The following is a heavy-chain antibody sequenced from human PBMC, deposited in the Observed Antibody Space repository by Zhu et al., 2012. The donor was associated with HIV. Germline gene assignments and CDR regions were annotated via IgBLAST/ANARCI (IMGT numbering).Heavy chain of an antibody. V-gene: IGHV4-34*01. CDR3: ARQLFLGGFITYNYDVFDV. J-gene: IGHJ3*01. CDR2: VNRSGRT. D-gene: IGHD3-10*01. Sequence: QVQLQQWGTGLLKPSETLSLTCGVDGESFSNHWWNWVRQSPGQGLEWIGEVNRSGRTRYNPSFQSRVTISVDTSKSQFSLKLNSVTAADTAIYYCARQLFLGGFITYNYDVFDVWSQGTLITVSS. CDR1: GESFSNHW.